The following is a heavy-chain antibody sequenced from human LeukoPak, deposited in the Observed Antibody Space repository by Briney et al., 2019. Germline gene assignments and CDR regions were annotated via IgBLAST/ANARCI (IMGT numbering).Heavy chain of an antibody. V-gene: IGHV3-7*01. Sequence: GGSLRLSCVASGFTSSAFWMSWVRRPPGKGLEWVANIKKDGSEKDYVDSVKGRFSISRDNAKNSLYLQMDNLRADDTAVYYCGKAFPPLRVAAAGDYWGQGTLVTVSS. D-gene: IGHD6-25*01. J-gene: IGHJ4*02. CDR3: GKAFPPLRVAAAGDY. CDR1: GFTSSAFW. CDR2: IKKDGSEK.